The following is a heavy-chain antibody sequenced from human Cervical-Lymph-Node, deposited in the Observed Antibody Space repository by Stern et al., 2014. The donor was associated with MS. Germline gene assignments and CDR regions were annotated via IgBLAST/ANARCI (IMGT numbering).Heavy chain of an antibody. Sequence: VQLVESGPGLVKPSQTLSLTCTVSGGSISSGSYYWSWIRQPAGKGLEWIGRIYTSGSTNYNPSLKSRSPISVDTPKNHFPLKRGSVTAADTAVYYCAHSGTDFDLWGRGTLVTVSS. CDR3: AHSGTDFDL. J-gene: IGHJ2*01. V-gene: IGHV4-61*02. CDR1: GGSISSGSYY. CDR2: IYTSGST. D-gene: IGHD1-26*01.